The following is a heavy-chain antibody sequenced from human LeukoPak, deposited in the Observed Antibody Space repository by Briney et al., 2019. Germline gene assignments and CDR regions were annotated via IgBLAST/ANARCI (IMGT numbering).Heavy chain of an antibody. J-gene: IGHJ4*02. D-gene: IGHD1-26*01. CDR1: GGSINSGTFY. Sequence: SETLSLTRTVSGGSINSGTFYWGWIRQPPGKGLEWIGSMYYDGSSYYNPSLKGRVTTSVDTSKNQFSLKLTSVTAADTAVYFCARRSDSGSDDGEDYFDYWGQGTLVTVSS. CDR3: ARRSDSGSDDGEDYFDY. V-gene: IGHV4-39*01. CDR2: MYYDGSS.